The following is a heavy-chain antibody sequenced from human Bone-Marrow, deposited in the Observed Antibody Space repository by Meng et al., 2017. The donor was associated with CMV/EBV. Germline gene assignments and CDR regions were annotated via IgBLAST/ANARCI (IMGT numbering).Heavy chain of an antibody. D-gene: IGHD1-20*01. CDR2: ISSSSSYI. CDR1: GFTFSSYS. Sequence: EVQLVESGGGLVKPGGSLRLSCAASGFTFSSYSMNWVRQAPGKGLEWVSSISSSSSYIYYADSVKGRFTISRDNAKNSLYLQMNSLRAEDTAVYYCARDGVTGTSALGYWGQGTLVTVSS. J-gene: IGHJ4*02. V-gene: IGHV3-21*01. CDR3: ARDGVTGTSALGY.